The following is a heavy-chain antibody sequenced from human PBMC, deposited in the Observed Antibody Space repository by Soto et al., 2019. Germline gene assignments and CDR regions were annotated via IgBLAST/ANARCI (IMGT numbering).Heavy chain of an antibody. J-gene: IGHJ6*02. CDR3: ARERVKHDSKSQPRGGGMDV. CDR1: GFTFSSYW. CDR2: IKQDGSEK. V-gene: IGHV3-7*01. Sequence: GGSLRLSCAASGFTFSSYWMSWVRQAPGKGLEWVANIKQDGSEKYYVDSVKGRFTISRDNAKNSLYLQMNSLRAEDTAVYYCARERVKHDSKSQPRGGGMDVWRQGTTVTVSS. D-gene: IGHD3-22*01.